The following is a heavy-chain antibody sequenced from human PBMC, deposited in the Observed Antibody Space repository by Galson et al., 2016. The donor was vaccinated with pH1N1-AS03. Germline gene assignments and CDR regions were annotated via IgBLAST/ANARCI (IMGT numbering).Heavy chain of an antibody. Sequence: SLRLSCAASGFIFSNHGMHWARQAPGKGPEFVPRISSDGGSTYYADSVKARFTISRDNSKNTLYLQMDSLRVEDTAVYYCERAGGYWGQGTLVTVSS. CDR2: ISSDGGST. CDR3: ERAGGY. J-gene: IGHJ4*02. CDR1: GFIFSNHG. V-gene: IGHV3-64*02.